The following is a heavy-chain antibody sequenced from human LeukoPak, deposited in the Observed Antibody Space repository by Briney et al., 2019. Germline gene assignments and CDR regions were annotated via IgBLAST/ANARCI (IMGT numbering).Heavy chain of an antibody. CDR3: ARSPHYFYGMDV. CDR1: GFTVSSNY. Sequence: GGSLRLSCSASGFTVSSNYMTWVRQAPGKGLEWVSLIYTDGSPYYADSVKRRFTISSDNSKNTLYLQMNSLRAGDTAVYYCARSPHYFYGMDVWGQGTTVTVSS. V-gene: IGHV3-66*01. CDR2: IYTDGSP. J-gene: IGHJ6*02.